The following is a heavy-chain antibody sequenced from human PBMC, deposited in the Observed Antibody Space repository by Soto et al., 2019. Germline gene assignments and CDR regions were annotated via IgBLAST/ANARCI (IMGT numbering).Heavy chain of an antibody. Sequence: GGSLRLSCAASGFSLSPSWMNWVRQVPGRGLEWVARLSSDGFGAAYADSVKGRFFISGDIARNTLSLQMNSLRADDTAVYYCARDLGGPDYWGRGTSVTVSS. J-gene: IGHJ4*02. D-gene: IGHD3-16*01. CDR1: GFSLSPSW. CDR2: LSSDGFGA. CDR3: ARDLGGPDY. V-gene: IGHV3-74*03.